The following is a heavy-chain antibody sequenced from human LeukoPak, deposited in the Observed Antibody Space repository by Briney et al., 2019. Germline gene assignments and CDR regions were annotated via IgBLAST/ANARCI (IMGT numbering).Heavy chain of an antibody. V-gene: IGHV3-48*04. J-gene: IGHJ4*02. CDR1: GFTFSTYS. D-gene: IGHD1-7*01. CDR3: ARKGLGGELGGFDS. CDR2: ISSSNSSI. Sequence: GGSLRLSCAASGFTFSTYSMNWDRQAPGKGLEWVSYISSSNSSIYYADSVKGRFTISRDNAKNSLYLQMNSLRVEDTALYHCARKGLGGELGGFDSWGQGTLVTVSS.